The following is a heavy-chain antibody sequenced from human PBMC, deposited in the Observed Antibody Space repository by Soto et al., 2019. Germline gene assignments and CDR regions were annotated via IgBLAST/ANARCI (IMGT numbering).Heavy chain of an antibody. Sequence: EVQLVESGGGVVQPGGSLRLSCAASGFTFSSYWMHWVRQAPGKGLVWVSRVNPDGSDTSYADSVKGRFTISRDNAKNTLYLQRNSLRAEDTAVYYCARVAVGSYYFDYWGQGTLLTVSS. CDR2: VNPDGSDT. J-gene: IGHJ4*02. V-gene: IGHV3-74*01. D-gene: IGHD6-13*01. CDR3: ARVAVGSYYFDY. CDR1: GFTFSSYW.